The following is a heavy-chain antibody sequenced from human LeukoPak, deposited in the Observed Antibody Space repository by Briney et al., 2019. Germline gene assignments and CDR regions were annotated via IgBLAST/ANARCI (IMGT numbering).Heavy chain of an antibody. J-gene: IGHJ6*02. Sequence: GGSLRLSCTVAGFIFDDYAMHWVRHAPGKGLEWVSGITWNRDKITYGDSVKGRLTISRDNVKNVMYLQMNSLRPEDTALYYCAKDLSSAITAALVLDVWGQGTTVIVSS. V-gene: IGHV3-9*01. CDR3: AKDLSSAITAALVLDV. CDR1: GFIFDDYA. D-gene: IGHD3-22*01. CDR2: ITWNRDKI.